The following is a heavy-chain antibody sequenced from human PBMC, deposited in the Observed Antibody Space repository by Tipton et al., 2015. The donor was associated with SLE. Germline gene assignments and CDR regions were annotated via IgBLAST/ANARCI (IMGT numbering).Heavy chain of an antibody. CDR2: TRNKVNSHTT. Sequence: SLRLSCAASGFIFSDHYMDWVRQAPGKGLEWVGRTRNKVNSHTTEYAASVKGRFTVPRDDSENSLYQQMNSLKTEDTAVYYCVASGYDYRHFDYWGQGILVTVSS. V-gene: IGHV3-72*01. CDR3: VASGYDYRHFDY. CDR1: GFIFSDHY. J-gene: IGHJ4*02. D-gene: IGHD5-12*01.